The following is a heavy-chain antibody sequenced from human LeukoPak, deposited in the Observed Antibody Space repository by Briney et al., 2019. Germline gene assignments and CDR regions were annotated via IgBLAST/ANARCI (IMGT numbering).Heavy chain of an antibody. CDR3: ARRGSMAIAAAVDY. J-gene: IGHJ4*02. CDR2: IYFSGTT. CDR1: GGSISSSNW. Sequence: SGTLSLTCAVSGGSISSSNWWSWVRQPPGKGLEWIGEIYFSGTTNYNPSLKSRVSISVDKSKNQFSLKLSSVTAADTAVYYCARRGSMAIAAAVDYWGQGTLVTVSS. D-gene: IGHD6-13*01. V-gene: IGHV4-4*02.